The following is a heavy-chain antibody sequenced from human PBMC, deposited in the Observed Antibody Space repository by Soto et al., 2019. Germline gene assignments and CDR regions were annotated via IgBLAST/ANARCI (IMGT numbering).Heavy chain of an antibody. D-gene: IGHD6-13*01. Sequence: AISGSGGSTYYADSVKGRFTISRDNSKNTLYLQMNSLRAEDTAVYYCARRGPGTYFDYWGQGTLVTVPQ. CDR2: ISGSGGST. CDR3: ARRGPGTYFDY. J-gene: IGHJ4*02. V-gene: IGHV3-23*01.